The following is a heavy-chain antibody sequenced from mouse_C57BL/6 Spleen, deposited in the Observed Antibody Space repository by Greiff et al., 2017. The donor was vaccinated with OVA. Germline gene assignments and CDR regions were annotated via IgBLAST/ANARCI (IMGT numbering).Heavy chain of an antibody. CDR2: INPNNGGT. CDR3: ARRGTGTRYFDV. D-gene: IGHD4-1*01. Sequence: EVQLQQSGPELVKPGASVKISCKASGYTFTDYYMNWVKQSHGKSLEWIGDINPNNGGTSYNQKFKGKATLTVDKSSSTAYMELRSLTSEDSAVYYCARRGTGTRYFDVWGTGTTVTVSS. CDR1: GYTFTDYY. J-gene: IGHJ1*03. V-gene: IGHV1-26*01.